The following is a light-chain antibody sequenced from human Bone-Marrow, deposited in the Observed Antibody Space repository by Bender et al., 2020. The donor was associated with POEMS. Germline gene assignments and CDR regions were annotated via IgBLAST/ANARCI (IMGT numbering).Light chain of an antibody. J-gene: IGLJ2*01. CDR1: SSDVGNYNV. CDR2: EAN. V-gene: IGLV2-23*01. CDR3: WSYAGGIVV. Sequence: QSALTQPASVSGSPGQSITISCTGTSSDVGNYNVVSWYQQHPGKAPKLMIYEANKRPSGVSNRFSGSKSGNTASLTISGLQAEDEAGYYCWSYAGGIVVFGGGTKLTVL.